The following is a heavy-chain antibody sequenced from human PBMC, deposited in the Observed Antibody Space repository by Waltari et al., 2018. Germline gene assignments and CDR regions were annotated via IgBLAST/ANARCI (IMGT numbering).Heavy chain of an antibody. CDR1: GGSISSYY. CDR2: IYYSGST. V-gene: IGHV4-59*01. CDR3: ARGSGSQGPYYFDY. J-gene: IGHJ4*02. D-gene: IGHD2-15*01. Sequence: QVQLQESGPGLVKPSETLSLTCTVSGGSISSYYWSWIRQPPGKGLEWIGYIYYSGSTTYNPSRKCRVTISVDTSKNQFSLKLSSVTAADTAVYYCARGSGSQGPYYFDYWGQGTLVTVSS.